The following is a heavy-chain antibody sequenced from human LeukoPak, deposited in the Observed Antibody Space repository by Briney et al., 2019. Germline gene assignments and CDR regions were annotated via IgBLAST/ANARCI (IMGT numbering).Heavy chain of an antibody. V-gene: IGHV3-30-3*01. J-gene: IGHJ3*02. Sequence: GGSLRLSCAASGFTFSSYAMHWVRQAPGKGLEWVAVISYDGSNKYYADSVKGRFTISRDNSKNTLYLQMNSLRAEDTAVYCCAREGKSSDVWGSYGYAFDIWGQGTMGTVSS. CDR3: AREGKSSDVWGSYGYAFDI. D-gene: IGHD3-16*02. CDR1: GFTFSSYA. CDR2: ISYDGSNK.